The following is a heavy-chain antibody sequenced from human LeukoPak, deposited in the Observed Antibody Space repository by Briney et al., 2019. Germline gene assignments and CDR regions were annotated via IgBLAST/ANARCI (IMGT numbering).Heavy chain of an antibody. V-gene: IGHV4-59*01. D-gene: IGHD6-13*01. J-gene: IGHJ4*02. CDR2: IYYSGST. CDR3: ARVTGYMTEDYFDY. CDR1: GGSINSYY. Sequence: SETLSLTCTVSGGSINSYYWSWIRQPPGKGLEWIGYIYYSGSTNYNPSLNGRVTISVDTSKNQFSLRLSSVTAADTAVYYCARVTGYMTEDYFDYWGQGTLVTVSS.